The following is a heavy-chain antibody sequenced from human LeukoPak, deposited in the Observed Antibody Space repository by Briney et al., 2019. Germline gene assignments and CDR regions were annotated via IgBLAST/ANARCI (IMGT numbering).Heavy chain of an antibody. J-gene: IGHJ4*02. Sequence: GGSLRLSCAVSGFTLSDVWMSWVRQAPGKGLEWVGRIKKKNDGGTTDYAAPVKGRFSISRDDSKNTLYLQMNSLKSEDTAVYYCTTGPDWGQFDSWGQGTPVIVSS. D-gene: IGHD7-27*01. CDR3: TTGPDWGQFDS. CDR2: IKKKNDGGTT. V-gene: IGHV3-15*01. CDR1: GFTLSDVW.